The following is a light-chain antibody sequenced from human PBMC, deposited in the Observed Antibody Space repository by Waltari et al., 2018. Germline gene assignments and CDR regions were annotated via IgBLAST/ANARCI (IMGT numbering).Light chain of an antibody. J-gene: IGLJ3*02. CDR1: YSNIGNNV. CDR3: AAWDDSLNGHWV. V-gene: IGLV1-44*01. CDR2: RND. Sequence: QSVLTQPPSASGTPGQRVTFSCSGTYSNIGNNVVNWYQQLPGKAPKLLIYRNDQRPSGVPDGFSGSKSGSSASLAIGGLQSDDEADYYCAAWDDSLNGHWVFGGGTKVTVL.